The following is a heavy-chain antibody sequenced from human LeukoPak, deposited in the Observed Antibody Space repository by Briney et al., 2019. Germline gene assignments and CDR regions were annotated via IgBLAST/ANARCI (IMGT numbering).Heavy chain of an antibody. CDR2: IYHSGGT. D-gene: IGHD3-22*01. CDR3: ARVGSYDSSGYYFTD. V-gene: IGHV4-59*11. CDR1: GSSITSHY. J-gene: IGHJ4*02. Sequence: SHTLSLTCTVSGSSITSHYWAWIRQPSGKAREWIGYIYHSGGTTYKPSLKSRVTISLDTSDNQVSLRLTSVTAADTAIYYCARVGSYDSSGYYFTDWGQGTPVTVSS.